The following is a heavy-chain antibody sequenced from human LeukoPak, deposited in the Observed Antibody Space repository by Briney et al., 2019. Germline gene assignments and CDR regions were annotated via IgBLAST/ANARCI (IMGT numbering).Heavy chain of an antibody. D-gene: IGHD3-10*01. Sequence: SETLSLTCTVSGGSISSSSYYWGWIRQPPGKGLEWIGSIYYSGSTYYNPSLKSRVTISVDTSKNQFSLKLSSVTAADTAVYYCARLGLLWFGELAPPYYYYYGMDVRGQGTTVTVSS. V-gene: IGHV4-39*01. J-gene: IGHJ6*02. CDR3: ARLGLLWFGELAPPYYYYYGMDV. CDR2: IYYSGST. CDR1: GGSISSSSYY.